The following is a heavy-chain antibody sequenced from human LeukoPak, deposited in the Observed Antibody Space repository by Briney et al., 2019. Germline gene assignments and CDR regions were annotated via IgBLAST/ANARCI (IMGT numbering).Heavy chain of an antibody. CDR3: ARVPYYDSSGYRDAFDI. V-gene: IGHV1-8*01. D-gene: IGHD3-22*01. J-gene: IGHJ3*02. CDR1: GYSFTSYD. Sequence: ASVKVSCKASGYSFTSYDINWVRQATGQGLEWMGWLNPNSGNTGYAQKFRGRVTMTRDTSISTAYMELSRLRSDDTAVYYCARVPYYDSSGYRDAFDIWGQGTMVTVSS. CDR2: LNPNSGNT.